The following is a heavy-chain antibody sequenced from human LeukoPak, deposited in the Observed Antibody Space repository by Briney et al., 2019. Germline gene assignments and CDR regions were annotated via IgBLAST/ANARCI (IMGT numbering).Heavy chain of an antibody. V-gene: IGHV1-18*01. Sequence: ASVKVSYKASGYAFNNFGITWVRQAPGQGLELMGWISVYNGDTKYAPKFQDRVTMTADKSTSTAYMELRSLRSDDRAVYYCAKDSYDYVWGAYRVSWFDSWGQGTLVTVS. J-gene: IGHJ5*01. CDR2: ISVYNGDT. CDR3: AKDSYDYVWGAYRVSWFDS. CDR1: GYAFNNFG. D-gene: IGHD3-16*01.